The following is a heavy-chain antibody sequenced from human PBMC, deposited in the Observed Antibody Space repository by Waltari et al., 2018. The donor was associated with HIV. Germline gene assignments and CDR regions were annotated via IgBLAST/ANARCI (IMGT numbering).Heavy chain of an antibody. D-gene: IGHD3-22*01. V-gene: IGHV3-30*01. CDR3: ARDSHYYDSSGYSMIDY. CDR1: GFTFSSYA. J-gene: IGHJ4*02. CDR2: ISYDGSNK. Sequence: GFTFSSYAMHWVRQAPGKGLEWVAVISYDGSNKYYADSVKGRFTISRDNSKNTLYLQMNSLRAEDTAVYYCARDSHYYDSSGYSMIDYWGQGTLVTVSS.